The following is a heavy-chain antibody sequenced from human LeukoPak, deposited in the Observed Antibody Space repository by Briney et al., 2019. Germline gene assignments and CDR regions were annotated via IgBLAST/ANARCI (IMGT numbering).Heavy chain of an antibody. J-gene: IGHJ4*02. CDR3: ARLIAAAGTAEFDY. Sequence: SETLSLTCTVSGGSFSGYYWSWIRQPPGKGLEWIGSIYYSGSTYYNPSLKSRVTISVDTSKNQFSLKLSSVTAADTAVYYCARLIAAAGTAEFDYWGQGTLVTVSS. CDR2: IYYSGST. V-gene: IGHV4-39*01. D-gene: IGHD6-13*01. CDR1: GGSFSGYY.